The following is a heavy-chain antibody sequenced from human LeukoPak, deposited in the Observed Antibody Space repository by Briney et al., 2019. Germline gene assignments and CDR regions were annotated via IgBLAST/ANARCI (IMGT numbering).Heavy chain of an antibody. CDR1: GFTFSSYG. CDR3: AKDPTIYGSGSPWYFDY. J-gene: IGHJ4*02. CDR2: ISYDGSNK. Sequence: GRSLRLSCAASGFTFSSYGMHWVRQAPGKGLEWVAVISYDGSNKYYADSVKGRFTISRDNSKKTLYLQMNSLRAEDTAVYYCAKDPTIYGSGSPWYFDYWGQGTLVTVSS. V-gene: IGHV3-30*18. D-gene: IGHD3-10*01.